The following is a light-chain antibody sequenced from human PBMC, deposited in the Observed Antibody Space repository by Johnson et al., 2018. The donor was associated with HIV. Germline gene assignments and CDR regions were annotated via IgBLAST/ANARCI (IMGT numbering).Light chain of an antibody. CDR2: DNN. CDR3: GTWESRLSVYV. J-gene: IGLJ1*01. Sequence: QSVLTQPPSVSAAPGQKVTISCSGSSSNIGNNYVSWYQQLPGTAPKLLIYDNNKRPSGIPDRFCGSKSGTSATLGITGLQTGDEADYYCGTWESRLSVYVFGTGTKVTVL. CDR1: SSNIGNNY. V-gene: IGLV1-51*01.